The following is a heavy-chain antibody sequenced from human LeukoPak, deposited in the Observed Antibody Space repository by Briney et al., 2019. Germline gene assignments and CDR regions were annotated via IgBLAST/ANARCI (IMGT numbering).Heavy chain of an antibody. D-gene: IGHD3-22*01. CDR1: GGSISIGSYY. CDR3: ARDPHYYDSSGYYPYFDY. Sequence: SQTLSLTCTVSGGSISIGSYYWSWIRQPAGKGLEWIARIYTSGSTNYNPSLKSRVTISVDTSKNQFSLKLSSVTAADTAVYYCARDPHYYDSSGYYPYFDYWGQGTLVTVSS. V-gene: IGHV4-61*02. J-gene: IGHJ4*02. CDR2: IYTSGST.